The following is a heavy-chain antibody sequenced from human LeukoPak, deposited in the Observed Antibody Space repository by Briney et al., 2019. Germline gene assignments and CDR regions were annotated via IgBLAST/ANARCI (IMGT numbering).Heavy chain of an antibody. D-gene: IGHD3-22*01. Sequence: SETLSLTCAVYGGSFSGYYWSWIRQPPGKGLEWIGEINHSGSTNYNPSLKSRVTISVDTSKNQFSLKLSSVTAADTAVYYCARERSGYYYIDYWGQGTLVTVSS. CDR3: ARERSGYYYIDY. CDR2: INHSGST. CDR1: GGSFSGYY. J-gene: IGHJ4*02. V-gene: IGHV4-34*01.